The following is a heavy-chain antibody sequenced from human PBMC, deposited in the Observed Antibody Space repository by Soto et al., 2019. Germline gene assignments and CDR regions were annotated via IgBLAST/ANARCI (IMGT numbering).Heavy chain of an antibody. CDR2: ISTTSTST. D-gene: IGHD6-13*01. CDR1: GFTFSDYH. Sequence: VQLVESGGGLVKPGGSLRLSGAASGFTFSDYHMIWIRQAPGKGLEWVSYISTTSTSTNYADSVKGRFTISRDNAKNSLYLQMTSLRAEDTAVYYCARGWQQQLNAWGQGTLVTVSS. V-gene: IGHV3-11*05. CDR3: ARGWQQQLNA. J-gene: IGHJ5*02.